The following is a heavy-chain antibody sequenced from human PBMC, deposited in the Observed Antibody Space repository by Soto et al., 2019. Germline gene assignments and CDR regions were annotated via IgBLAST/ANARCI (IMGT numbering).Heavy chain of an antibody. D-gene: IGHD5-18*01. CDR1: GGTFSSYT. CDR2: IIPILGIA. CDR3: ASATDTAMAQFDY. J-gene: IGHJ4*02. V-gene: IGHV1-69*02. Sequence: QVQLVQSGAEVKKPASSVKVSCKASGGTFSSYTISWVRQAPGQGLEWMGRIIPILGIANYAQKFQGRVTITADKSTSTAYMELSSLRSEDTAVYYCASATDTAMAQFDYWGQGTLVTVSS.